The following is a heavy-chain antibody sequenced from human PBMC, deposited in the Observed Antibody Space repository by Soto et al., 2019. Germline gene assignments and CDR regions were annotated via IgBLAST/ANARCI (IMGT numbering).Heavy chain of an antibody. CDR3: ARGSGTRSSWYDDWFDP. CDR2: IYHSGST. CDR1: GGSISSGGCS. D-gene: IGHD6-13*01. V-gene: IGHV4-30-2*01. J-gene: IGHJ5*02. Sequence: KTSETLSLTCAVSGGSISSGGCSWSWIRQPPGKGLEWIGYIYHSGSTYYNPSLKSRVTISVDRSKNQFSLKLSSVTAADTAVYYCARGSGTRSSWYDDWFDPWGQGTLVTVSS.